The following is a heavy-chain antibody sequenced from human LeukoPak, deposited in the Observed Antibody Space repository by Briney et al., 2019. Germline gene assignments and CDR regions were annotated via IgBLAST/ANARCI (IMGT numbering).Heavy chain of an antibody. V-gene: IGHV1-2*02. J-gene: IGHJ4*02. CDR3: ASGVVVAAYFDY. CDR1: GYTFTGYY. CDR2: INPNSGGT. Sequence: GASVKVSXKAXGYTFTGYYMXWVRQAPGQGLEWMGWINPNSGGTNYAQKFQGRVTMTRDTSISTAYMELSRLRSDDTAVYYCASGVVVAAYFDYWGQGTLVTVSS. D-gene: IGHD2-15*01.